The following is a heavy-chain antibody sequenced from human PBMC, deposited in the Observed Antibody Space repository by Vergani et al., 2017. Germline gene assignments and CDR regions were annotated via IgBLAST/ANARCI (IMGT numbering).Heavy chain of an antibody. CDR2: TWYDGNNK. CDR1: GFTFNQYG. D-gene: IGHD3-9*01. CDR3: ARDPTTYYDFLTGYYKFYFDY. V-gene: IGHV3-33*01. J-gene: IGHJ4*02. Sequence: QVQLVESGGGVVQPGRSLRLSCAASGFTFNQYGMHWVRQAPGKGLEWVAVTWYDGNNKQYADSVKGRFTISRDNSKSTMYLQMNSLRDEDTGVYYCARDPTTYYDFLTGYYKFYFDYWGQGTLVTVSS.